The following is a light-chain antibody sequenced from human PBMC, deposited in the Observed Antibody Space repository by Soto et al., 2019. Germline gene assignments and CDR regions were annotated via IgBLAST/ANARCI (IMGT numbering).Light chain of an antibody. J-gene: IGLJ1*01. CDR2: DDI. V-gene: IGLV1-51*01. CDR3: GSWDGSLTANV. CDR1: TSNVANNF. Sequence: QSVLTQPPSVSAAPGQKVTISCSGTTSNVANNFVSWYQQFPGKAPKLLIYDDIRRPSGIPDRFSASKSGTSATLGITGLQTGDEADYYCGSWDGSLTANVFGTGTKVTVL.